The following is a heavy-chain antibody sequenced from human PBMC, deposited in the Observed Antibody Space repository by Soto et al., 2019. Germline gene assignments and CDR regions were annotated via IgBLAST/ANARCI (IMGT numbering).Heavy chain of an antibody. V-gene: IGHV4-31*03. J-gene: IGHJ6*02. Sequence: PSETLSLTCTFSGGSISSGGYYWSWIRQHPGKGLEWIGYIYYSGSTYYNPSLKSRVTISVDTSKNQFSLKLSSVTAADTAVYYCARGDCSSTSCWYYYYGMDVWGQGTTVTVSS. CDR2: IYYSGST. CDR1: GGSISSGGYY. D-gene: IGHD2-2*01. CDR3: ARGDCSSTSCWYYYYGMDV.